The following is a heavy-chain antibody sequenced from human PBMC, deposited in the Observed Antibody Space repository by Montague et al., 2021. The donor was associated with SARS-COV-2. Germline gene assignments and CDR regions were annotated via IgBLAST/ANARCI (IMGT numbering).Heavy chain of an antibody. CDR1: GGSISSSSYY. J-gene: IGHJ6*02. CDR2: IYYSWST. CDR3: ARDRPRSYYYDSGTYTWGGLGLGV. V-gene: IGHV4-39*07. Sequence: SETLSLTCTVPGGSISSSSYYWGWIRQPPGKGLEWIGSIYYSWSTYYNPSLKSRVPMSVNTSKNQFSLKLSSVTAADTAVYYCARDRPRSYYYDSGTYTWGGLGLGVWGHGPPVTVSS. D-gene: IGHD3-10*01.